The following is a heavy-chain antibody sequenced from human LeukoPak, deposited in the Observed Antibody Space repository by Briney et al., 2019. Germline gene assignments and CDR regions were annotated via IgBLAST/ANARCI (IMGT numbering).Heavy chain of an antibody. J-gene: IGHJ6*02. CDR1: GFTFSTYS. V-gene: IGHV3-21*01. D-gene: IGHD2-15*01. CDR3: ARGAVVAATLVRGDQYGMDV. CDR2: ISTSSSYI. Sequence: KPGEPLRLSCTASGFTFSTYSMNWVRQAPGKGLEWVSSISTSSSYIYYADSVKGRFTVSRDNAKDSLDLQMSNLRVEDAAVYYCARGAVVAATLVRGDQYGMDVWGQGTTVTVSS.